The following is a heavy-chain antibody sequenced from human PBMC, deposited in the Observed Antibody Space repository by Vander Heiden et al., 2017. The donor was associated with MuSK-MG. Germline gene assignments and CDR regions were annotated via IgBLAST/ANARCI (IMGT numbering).Heavy chain of an antibody. CDR2: ISYDGSNK. CDR1: GFTFSSYA. V-gene: IGHV3-30-3*01. J-gene: IGHJ3*02. D-gene: IGHD4-17*01. Sequence: QVQLVESGGGVVQPGRALRLSCAASGFTFSSYAMHGVRQAPGKGLKWVAVISYDGSNKYYADSVKGRFTISRDNSKNTLYLQMNSLRAEDTAVYYCAQSGDYGGNWGPQDDAFDIWGQGTMGTVAS. CDR3: AQSGDYGGNWGPQDDAFDI.